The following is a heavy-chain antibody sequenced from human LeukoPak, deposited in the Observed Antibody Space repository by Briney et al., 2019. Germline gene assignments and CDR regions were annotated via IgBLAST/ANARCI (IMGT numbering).Heavy chain of an antibody. Sequence: SETLSLTCTVSGVSISSYYWSWIRQPPGKGLEWIGYIYYSGSTNYNPSLKSRVTISVDTSKNQFSLKLSSVTAADTAVYYCARARDGYNYEGNYFDYWGQGTLVTVSS. CDR3: ARARDGYNYEGNYFDY. CDR2: IYYSGST. CDR1: GVSISSYY. J-gene: IGHJ4*02. V-gene: IGHV4-59*01. D-gene: IGHD5-24*01.